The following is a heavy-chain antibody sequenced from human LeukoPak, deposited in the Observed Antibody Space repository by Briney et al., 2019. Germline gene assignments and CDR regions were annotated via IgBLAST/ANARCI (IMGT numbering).Heavy chain of an antibody. CDR1: GFTFSSYN. CDR3: AREGCFGSRCYSSTPSWYYYYMDV. V-gene: IGHV3-48*04. CDR2: ISSSSNTI. J-gene: IGHJ6*03. Sequence: PGGSLRLSCAASGFTFSSYNMNWVRQAPGKGLEWVSYISSSSNTIYYADSVKGRFTISRDNAKNSLYLQMNSLRAEDTAVYYCAREGCFGSRCYSSTPSWYYYYMDVWGKGTTVTVSS. D-gene: IGHD2-21*02.